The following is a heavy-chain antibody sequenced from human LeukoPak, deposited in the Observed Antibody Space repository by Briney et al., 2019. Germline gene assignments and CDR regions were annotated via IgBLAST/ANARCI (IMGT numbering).Heavy chain of an antibody. Sequence: GASVKVSCRASGYSFTAYYMHWVRQAPGQGLEWMGGIAPISGTPMYAQRFQGRVTISADTSTYTAFMEMSSLTSEDTAMYYCAREGEYYSESGNLVDASDVWGQGTMVTVSA. CDR2: IAPISGTP. D-gene: IGHD3-10*01. J-gene: IGHJ3*01. CDR3: AREGEYYSESGNLVDASDV. CDR1: GYSFTAYY. V-gene: IGHV1-46*01.